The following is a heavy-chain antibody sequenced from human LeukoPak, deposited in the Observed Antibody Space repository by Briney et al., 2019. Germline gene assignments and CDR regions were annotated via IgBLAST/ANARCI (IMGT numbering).Heavy chain of an antibody. CDR3: ARGGYCSSTSFAKLMDV. J-gene: IGHJ6*04. CDR2: INHSGSN. D-gene: IGHD2-2*01. Sequence: SETLSLTCAVYGGSFSGYYWGWIRQPPGKGLEWIGEINHSGSNNYNPPLKRRVTISVDPSKNQCSLKLSSVTAADTAVYYCARGGYCSSTSFAKLMDVWGKGTTVTLSS. V-gene: IGHV4-34*01. CDR1: GGSFSGYY.